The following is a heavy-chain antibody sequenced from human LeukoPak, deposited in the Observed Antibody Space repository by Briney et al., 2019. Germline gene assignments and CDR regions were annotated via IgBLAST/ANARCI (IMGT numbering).Heavy chain of an antibody. Sequence: SGTLSLTCAVSGGSISSSNWWSWVRPPPGKGLEWIGEIYHSGSTNYNPSLKSRVTISVDTSKNQFSLKLSSVTAADTAVYYCSSLALGDKAPDYWGQGTLVTVSS. CDR3: SSLALGDKAPDY. J-gene: IGHJ4*02. CDR1: GGSISSSNW. D-gene: IGHD3-9*01. CDR2: IYHSGST. V-gene: IGHV4-4*02.